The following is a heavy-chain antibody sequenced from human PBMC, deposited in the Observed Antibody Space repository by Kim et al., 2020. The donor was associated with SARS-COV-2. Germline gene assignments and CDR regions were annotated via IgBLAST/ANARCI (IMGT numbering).Heavy chain of an antibody. CDR1: GGSFSGYY. Sequence: SETLSLTCAVYGGSFSGYYWSWIRQPPGKGLEWIGEINHSGSTNYNPSLKSRVTISVDTSKNQFSLKLSSVTAADTAVYYCATSPLRSSGWYFPPLDHWG. V-gene: IGHV4-34*01. CDR3: ATSPLRSSGWYFPPLDH. J-gene: IGHJ4*01. D-gene: IGHD6-19*01. CDR2: INHSGST.